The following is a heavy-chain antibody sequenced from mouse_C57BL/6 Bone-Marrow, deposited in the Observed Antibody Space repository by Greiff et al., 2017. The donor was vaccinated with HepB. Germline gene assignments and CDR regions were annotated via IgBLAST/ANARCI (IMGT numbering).Heavy chain of an antibody. CDR1: GFTFSSYA. V-gene: IGHV5-4*01. CDR2: ISDGGSYT. J-gene: IGHJ3*01. D-gene: IGHD2-3*01. CDR3: ARDRDGYLLAY. Sequence: EVQVVESGGGLVKPGGSLTLSCAASGFTFSSYAMSWVRQTPEKRLEWVATISDGGSYTYYPHNVKDRFTISRDNAKNNLYLQMSHLKSEDTAMYYCARDRDGYLLAYWGQGTLVTVSA.